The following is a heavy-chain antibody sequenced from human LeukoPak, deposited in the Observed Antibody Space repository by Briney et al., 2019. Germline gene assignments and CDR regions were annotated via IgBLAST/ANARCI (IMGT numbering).Heavy chain of an antibody. J-gene: IGHJ5*01. V-gene: IGHV3-23*01. CDR2: ITAGGDST. Sequence: GGSLRLSCAASGFTFSGYAISWVRLAPGEGLEWVSAITAGGDSTYYAESVKGRLTISRDNSNNTLYLQMYSLRAEDTALYYCAKSPGTAAGYWFDSWGQGDLVTVSS. CDR3: AKSPGTAAGYWFDS. CDR1: GFTFSGYA. D-gene: IGHD6-13*01.